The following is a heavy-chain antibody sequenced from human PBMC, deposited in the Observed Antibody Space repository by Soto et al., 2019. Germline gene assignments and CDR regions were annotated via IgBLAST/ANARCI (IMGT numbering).Heavy chain of an antibody. Sequence: PSETLSLTCTVSGGSISSYYWSWIRQPPGKGLELIGYIYYSGSTNYNPSLKSRVTISVDTSKNQFSLKLSSVTAADTAVYYCARVNLVLVPAAIDDRLIWFDPWGQGTLVTVSS. D-gene: IGHD2-2*01. CDR3: ARVNLVLVPAAIDDRLIWFDP. CDR1: GGSISSYY. CDR2: IYYSGST. J-gene: IGHJ5*02. V-gene: IGHV4-59*01.